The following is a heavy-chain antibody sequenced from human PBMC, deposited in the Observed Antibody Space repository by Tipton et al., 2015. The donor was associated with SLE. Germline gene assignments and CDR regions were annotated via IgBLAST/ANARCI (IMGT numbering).Heavy chain of an antibody. CDR2: IYTSGST. CDR3: ARQQLRYYYNYGMDV. J-gene: IGHJ6*02. CDR1: GGSISNYF. V-gene: IGHV4-4*09. Sequence: GLVKPSETLSLTCTVSGGSISNYFWSWIRQPPGKGLEWIGYIYTSGSTNYNPSLKSRVTISVDTSKNQFSLNLSSVTAADTAVYYCARQQLRYYYNYGMDVWGQGTTVTVSS. D-gene: IGHD6-13*01.